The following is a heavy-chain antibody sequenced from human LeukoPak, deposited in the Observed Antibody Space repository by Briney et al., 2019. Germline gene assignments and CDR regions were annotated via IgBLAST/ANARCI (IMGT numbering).Heavy chain of an antibody. Sequence: ASVKVSCKASGYTFTSYDINWVRQATGQGLEWMGWMNPNSGNTGYAQKFRGRVTMTRNTSISTAYMELSSLRSEDTAVYYCARSGHYDFDYGMDVWGQGTTVTVSS. CDR2: MNPNSGNT. V-gene: IGHV1-8*01. CDR1: GYTFTSYD. J-gene: IGHJ6*02. D-gene: IGHD3-3*01. CDR3: ARSGHYDFDYGMDV.